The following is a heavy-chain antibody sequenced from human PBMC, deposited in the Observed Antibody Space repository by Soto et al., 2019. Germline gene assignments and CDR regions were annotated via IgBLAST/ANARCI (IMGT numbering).Heavy chain of an antibody. D-gene: IGHD4-17*01. J-gene: IGHJ4*02. CDR1: GGSISSSSYY. Sequence: ETLSLTCTVSGGSISSSSYYWGWIRQPPGKGLEWIGSIYYSGSTYYNPSLKSRVTISVDTSKNQFSLKLSSVTAADTAVYYCAKSTVTTRGENTNDDWGQGTLVTVSS. CDR2: IYYSGST. CDR3: AKSTVTTRGENTNDD. V-gene: IGHV4-39*01.